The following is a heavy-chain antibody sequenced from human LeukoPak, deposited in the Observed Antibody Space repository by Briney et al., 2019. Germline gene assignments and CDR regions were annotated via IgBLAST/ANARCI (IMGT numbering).Heavy chain of an antibody. J-gene: IGHJ5*02. V-gene: IGHV3-30-3*01. CDR1: GFTFSSYA. D-gene: IGHD3-22*01. CDR2: ISYDGSNK. CDR3: ARENYYDSSGYYGDNWFDP. Sequence: GSLRLSCAASGFTFSSYAMHWVRQAPGKGLEWVAVISYDGSNKYYADSVKGRFTISRDNSKNTLYLQMNSLGAEDTAVYYCARENYYDSSGYYGDNWFDPWGQGTLVTVSS.